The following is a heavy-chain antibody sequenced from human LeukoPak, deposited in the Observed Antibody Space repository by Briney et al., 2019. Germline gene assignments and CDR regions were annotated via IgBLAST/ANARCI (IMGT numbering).Heavy chain of an antibody. Sequence: SETLSLTCTVSGGSISSYYWSWIRQPPGKGLEWIGYIYTSGSTNYNPSLKSRVTISVDTSKNQFSLKLSSVTAADTAVYYCARCIPAAGGNRFDPWGQGTLVTVSS. CDR3: ARCIPAAGGNRFDP. D-gene: IGHD6-13*01. CDR1: GGSISSYY. V-gene: IGHV4-4*09. CDR2: IYTSGST. J-gene: IGHJ5*02.